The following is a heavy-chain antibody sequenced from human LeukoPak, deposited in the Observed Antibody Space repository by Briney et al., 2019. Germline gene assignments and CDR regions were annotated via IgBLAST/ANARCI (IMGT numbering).Heavy chain of an antibody. CDR3: ARDLPNCSGGSCYSFYFDF. J-gene: IGHJ4*02. D-gene: IGHD2-15*01. V-gene: IGHV1-18*01. CDR2: ISAYNGNT. Sequence: GASVKVSCKASGYTFTSYGISWVRQAPGQGLEWMGWISAYNGNTNYAQKLQGRVTMTTDTSTSTAYMELRSLRSDDTAVYYCARDLPNCSGGSCYSFYFDFWGQGTLVTVSS. CDR1: GYTFTSYG.